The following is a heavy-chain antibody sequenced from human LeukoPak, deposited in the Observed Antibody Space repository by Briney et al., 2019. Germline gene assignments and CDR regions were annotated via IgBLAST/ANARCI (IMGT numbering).Heavy chain of an antibody. CDR1: GYSTSSGHY. CDR3: ARQVPAAIEYFDY. J-gene: IGHJ4*02. Sequence: SETLSLTXAVSGYSTSSGHYWGWIRQPPGKGLEWIGSIYHSGSTYYNPSLKSRVTISVDTSKNQFSLKLSSVTAADTAVYYCARQVPAAIEYFDYWGQGTLVTVSS. CDR2: IYHSGST. V-gene: IGHV4-38-2*01. D-gene: IGHD2-2*01.